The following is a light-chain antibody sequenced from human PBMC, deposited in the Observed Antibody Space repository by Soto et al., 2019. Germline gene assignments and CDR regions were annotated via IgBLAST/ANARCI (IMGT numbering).Light chain of an antibody. Sequence: EIVLTQSPATLPLSPGERATLSCRASQSVSSNLAWYQQKPGQAPRLLIFDASKRANDIPARFSGSGSGTDFTLSINSLEPEDFADYYCQQRRGTFGQGTKLEIK. V-gene: IGKV3-11*01. CDR2: DAS. CDR3: QQRRGT. CDR1: QSVSSN. J-gene: IGKJ2*02.